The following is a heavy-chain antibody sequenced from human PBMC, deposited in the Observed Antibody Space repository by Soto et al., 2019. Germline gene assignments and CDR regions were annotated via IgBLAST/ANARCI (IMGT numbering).Heavy chain of an antibody. CDR2: IKSKTDGGTT. D-gene: IGHD3-22*01. CDR3: TTELIVVVIKSPPSFDY. J-gene: IGHJ4*02. Sequence: GGSLRLSCAASGFTFSNAWMSWVRQAPGKGLEWVGRIKSKTDGGTTDYAAPVKGRFTISRDDSKNTLYLQMNSLKTEDTAVYYCTTELIVVVIKSPPSFDYWGQGTLVTVSS. CDR1: GFTFSNAW. V-gene: IGHV3-15*01.